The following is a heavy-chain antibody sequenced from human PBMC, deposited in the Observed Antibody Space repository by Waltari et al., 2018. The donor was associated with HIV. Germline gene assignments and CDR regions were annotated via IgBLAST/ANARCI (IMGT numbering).Heavy chain of an antibody. D-gene: IGHD3-10*01. V-gene: IGHV3-30*01. CDR2: LSYDGTKK. CDR1: GSPFILYA. J-gene: IGHJ5*02. Sequence: QVQLVESGGGAVQPGGFLRPSCTDSGSPFILYAMHCARQVPGKGLDWVAVLSYDGTKKYYVDSVKGRFTVSRDNSKNTLYLQMTSLTTDDTAMFYCARSASGNYYQDPADTWGQGTLVSVFS. CDR3: ARSASGNYYQDPADT.